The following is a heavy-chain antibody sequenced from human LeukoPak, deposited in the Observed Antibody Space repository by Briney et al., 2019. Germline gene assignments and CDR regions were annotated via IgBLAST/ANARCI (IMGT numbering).Heavy chain of an antibody. V-gene: IGHV4-34*01. J-gene: IGHJ5*02. CDR3: ARGRCSSTSCYSFVRKNWFDP. D-gene: IGHD2-2*01. CDR2: INHSGST. Sequence: PSETLSLTCAVYGGSFSGYYWSWIRQLPGKGLEWIGEINHSGSTNYNPSLKSRVTISVDTSKNQFSLKLSSVTAADTAVYYCARGRCSSTSCYSFVRKNWFDPWGQGTLVTVSS. CDR1: GGSFSGYY.